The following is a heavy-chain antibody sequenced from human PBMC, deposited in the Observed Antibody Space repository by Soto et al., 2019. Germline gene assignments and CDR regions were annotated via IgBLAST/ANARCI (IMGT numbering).Heavy chain of an antibody. V-gene: IGHV1-18*01. D-gene: IGHD3-16*01. Sequence: QIQLVQSGPEVKKPGASVKVSCKASGYTFIRYGITWVRQAPGQGLEWMGWMSGYSDDTEKSQKFQGRVTLTKDTSTSTAFMELRSLTSADTAVYYCAREGETSPSLAWG. CDR3: AREGETSPSLA. CDR1: GYTFIRYG. J-gene: IGHJ6*03. CDR2: MSGYSDDT.